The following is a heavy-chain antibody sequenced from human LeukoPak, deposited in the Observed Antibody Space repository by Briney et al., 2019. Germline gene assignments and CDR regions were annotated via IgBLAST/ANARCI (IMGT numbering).Heavy chain of an antibody. CDR1: GGSISSYY. V-gene: IGHV4-59*01. CDR3: ARGEEGYDFWSGYFDY. D-gene: IGHD3-3*01. CDR2: IYYSGST. Sequence: SETLSLTCTVSGGSISSYYWSWIRQPPGKGLEWIGYIYYSGSTNYNPSLKSRVTISVDTSKNQFSLKLSSVTAADTAVYYCARGEEGYDFWSGYFDYWGQGTLVTVSS. J-gene: IGHJ4*02.